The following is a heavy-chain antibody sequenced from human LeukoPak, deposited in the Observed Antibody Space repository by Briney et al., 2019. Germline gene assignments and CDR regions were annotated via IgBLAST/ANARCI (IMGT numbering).Heavy chain of an antibody. Sequence: SETLSLTCTVSGGSISGYSWSWIRQPPGKGLEWIGYTHYSGSSNYNPSLKSRVTISVDTSKNQFSLKVRSVTAADTAVYYYARCGRNNRGYYYMEARGKGDTVTVSS. V-gene: IGHV4-59*01. J-gene: IGHJ6*03. D-gene: IGHD2/OR15-2a*01. CDR3: ARCGRNNRGYYYMEA. CDR2: THYSGSS. CDR1: GGSISGYS.